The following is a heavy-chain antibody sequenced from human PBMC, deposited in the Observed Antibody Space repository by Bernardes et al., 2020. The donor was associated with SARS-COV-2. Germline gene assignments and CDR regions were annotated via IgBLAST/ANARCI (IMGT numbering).Heavy chain of an antibody. J-gene: IGHJ4*02. Sequence: SEPLSLTCTVSGGSISSYYWSWIRQPPGKGLEWIGYIYYSGTTKYKSSLKSRVTLSVDKPNNQFSLTLTSVTAADTAVYYCGGGTNYKFDYWGQGIRVTVPS. CDR1: GGSISSYY. D-gene: IGHD1-26*01. CDR3: GGGTNYKFDY. V-gene: IGHV4-59*03. CDR2: IYYSGTT.